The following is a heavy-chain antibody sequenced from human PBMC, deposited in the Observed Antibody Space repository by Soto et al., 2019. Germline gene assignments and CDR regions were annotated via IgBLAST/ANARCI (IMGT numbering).Heavy chain of an antibody. Sequence: LRLSCAASGFTFSSYGMHWVRQAPGKGLEWVAVVWYDGSNKYYADSVKGRFTISRDNSKNTLYLQMNSLRAEDTAVYYCARDRGSYPVWGQGTTVTVSS. CDR3: ARDRGSYPV. V-gene: IGHV3-33*01. D-gene: IGHD1-26*01. CDR2: VWYDGSNK. CDR1: GFTFSSYG. J-gene: IGHJ6*02.